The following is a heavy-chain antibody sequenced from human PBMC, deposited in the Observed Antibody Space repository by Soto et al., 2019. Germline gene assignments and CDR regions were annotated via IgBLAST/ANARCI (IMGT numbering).Heavy chain of an antibody. J-gene: IGHJ4*02. V-gene: IGHV4-61*01. CDR3: ARGATVTQNDY. CDR1: GVSVSSGSFY. D-gene: IGHD4-17*01. Sequence: TVSGVSVSSGSFYWAWIRQPPGKGLEWIGFGSYSGTTNYKPSLKSRVTISVDTSRSQISLKVSSLTAADTAVYYCARGATVTQNDYWGQGTLVTVSS. CDR2: GSYSGTT.